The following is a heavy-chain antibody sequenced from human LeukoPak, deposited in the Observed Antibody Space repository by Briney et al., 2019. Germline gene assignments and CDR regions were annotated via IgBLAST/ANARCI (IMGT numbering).Heavy chain of an antibody. D-gene: IGHD3-22*01. J-gene: IGHJ4*02. CDR1: GFTFSSYW. CDR3: AGASYDSSGYPGY. CDR2: INSDGSST. V-gene: IGHV3-74*01. Sequence: GGSLRLSCAASGFTFSSYWMHWVRQAPGKGLVWVSRINSDGSSTSYADSVKGRFTISRDNAKNTLYLQMNSLRAEDTAVYYCAGASYDSSGYPGYWGQGTLVTVSS.